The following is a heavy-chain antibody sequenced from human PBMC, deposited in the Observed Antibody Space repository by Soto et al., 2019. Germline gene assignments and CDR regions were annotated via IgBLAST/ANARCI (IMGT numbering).Heavy chain of an antibody. CDR3: AKSGSSGWYGWFDP. Sequence: SGPTLVNPTQTLTLTCIFSGFSLRTSGVGVGWIRQPPGKALEWLGFIYWNDDKRYSPSLKSRLTITKDTSKNQVVLTMTDMDPVDTATYYCAKSGSSGWYGWFDPWGQGTLVTVSS. J-gene: IGHJ5*02. V-gene: IGHV2-5*01. CDR1: GFSLRTSGVG. D-gene: IGHD6-19*01. CDR2: IYWNDDK.